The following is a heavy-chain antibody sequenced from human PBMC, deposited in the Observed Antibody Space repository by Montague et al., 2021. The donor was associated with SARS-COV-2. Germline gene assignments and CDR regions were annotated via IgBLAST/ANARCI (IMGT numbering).Heavy chain of an antibody. CDR3: ARGPYCSNTNCYTLLDAFDI. CDR2: IATSSSST. CDR1: EFTFSSYS. Sequence: SLRLSCAASEFTFSSYSMNWVRQAPGKGLEWVSSIATSSSSTRYADSVRGRFTISRDNAKNSIFLQMNSLRVEDTALYFCARGPYCSNTNCYTLLDAFDIWGQGTMVTVSS. V-gene: IGHV3-21*01. D-gene: IGHD2-2*02. J-gene: IGHJ3*02.